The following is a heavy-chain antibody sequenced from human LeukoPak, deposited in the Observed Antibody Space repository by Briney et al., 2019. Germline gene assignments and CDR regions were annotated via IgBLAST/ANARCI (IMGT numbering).Heavy chain of an antibody. J-gene: IGHJ4*02. D-gene: IGHD2-15*01. Sequence: PGGSLRLSCAASGFTFSSYGMHWVRQAPGKGLEWVAAIWYDGSNKYYADSVKGRFTISRDNSKNTLYLQMNSLRAEDTAVYYCARDPVNCSGGSCYSVLDYWGQGTLVTVSS. CDR2: IWYDGSNK. CDR3: ARDPVNCSGGSCYSVLDY. V-gene: IGHV3-33*01. CDR1: GFTFSSYG.